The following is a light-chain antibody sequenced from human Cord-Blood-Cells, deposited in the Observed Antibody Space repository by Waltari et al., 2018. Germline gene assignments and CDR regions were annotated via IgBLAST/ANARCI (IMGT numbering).Light chain of an antibody. CDR1: QSVSSSY. CDR3: QQYGSSPET. J-gene: IGKJ1*01. Sequence: EIVLTQSPGTLSLSLGERATLSCRASQSVSSSYLAWDQQKPGQAPRLRIYGASSRATGIPDRFSGSGSGTDFTLTISRLEPEDFSVYYCQQYGSSPETFGQGTKVEIK. CDR2: GAS. V-gene: IGKV3-20*01.